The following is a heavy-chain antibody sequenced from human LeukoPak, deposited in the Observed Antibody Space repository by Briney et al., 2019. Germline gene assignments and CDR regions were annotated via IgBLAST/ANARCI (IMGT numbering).Heavy chain of an antibody. CDR1: RGSFIGYY. J-gene: IGHJ3*01. Sequence: SETLSLTCAVYRGSFIGYYWSWIRQPPGKGLEWIADINQNGMTNYNPSLKSRVTMSVDSSKKQFSLMLTSVTAADTAVYYCARGRRMTDIGVARPFDLWGQGTLVSVSS. CDR3: ARGRRMTDIGVARPFDL. CDR2: INQNGMT. D-gene: IGHD2-15*01. V-gene: IGHV4-34*01.